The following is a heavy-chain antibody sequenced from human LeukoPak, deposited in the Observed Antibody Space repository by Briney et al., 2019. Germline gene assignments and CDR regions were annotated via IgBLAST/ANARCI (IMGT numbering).Heavy chain of an antibody. J-gene: IGHJ3*02. CDR2: ISYDGSNK. D-gene: IGHD5-12*01. CDR1: GFTFSSYG. CDR3: AKGAVGGWLQFGVGINREAFDI. V-gene: IGHV3-30*18. Sequence: PGGSLRLSCVASGFTFSSYGMHWVRQAPGKGLEWVAVISYDGSNKYYADSVKGRFTISRDNSKNTLYLQMNSLRAEDTAVYYCAKGAVGGWLQFGVGINREAFDIWGQGTMVTVSS.